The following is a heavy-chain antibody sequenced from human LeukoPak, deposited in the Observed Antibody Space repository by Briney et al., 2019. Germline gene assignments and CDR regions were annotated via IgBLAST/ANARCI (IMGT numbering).Heavy chain of an antibody. V-gene: IGHV3-7*01. CDR1: GFIFSSYG. CDR3: ARGFDSRFFDS. Sequence: TGGSLRLSCAASGFIFSSYGIHWVRQAPGKGLEWVANIKQDGNEKYYVDSVKGRFTTSRDNAKNSLYLQMNSLRAEDTALYYCARGFDSRFFDSWGQGTLVTVSS. D-gene: IGHD3-22*01. CDR2: IKQDGNEK. J-gene: IGHJ4*02.